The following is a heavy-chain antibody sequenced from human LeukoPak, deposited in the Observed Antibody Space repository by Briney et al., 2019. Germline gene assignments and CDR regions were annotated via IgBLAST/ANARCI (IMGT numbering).Heavy chain of an antibody. CDR3: ARQTGSGLFILP. D-gene: IGHD3/OR15-3a*01. CDR1: GGSISSYY. CDR2: IYYSGST. V-gene: IGHV4-59*08. J-gene: IGHJ4*02. Sequence: SETLSLTCTVSGGSISSYYWSWIRQPPGKGLEWIGYIYYSGSTNYNPSLKSRVTISVDTSKNQFSLKLTSVTAADTAVYYCARQTGSGLFILPGGQGTLVTVSS.